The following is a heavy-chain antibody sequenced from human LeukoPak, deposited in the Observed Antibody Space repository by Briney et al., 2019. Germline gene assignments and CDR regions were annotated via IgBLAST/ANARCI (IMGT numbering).Heavy chain of an antibody. CDR2: IRYDGSNK. CDR3: AKDRGSSGPNYFDY. V-gene: IGHV3-30*02. J-gene: IGHJ4*02. CDR1: GFTFSSYG. Sequence: GGSLRLSCATSGFTFSSYGMHWVRQAPGKGLEWVAFIRYDGSNKYYADSVKGRFTISRDNSKNTLYLQMNSLRAEDTAVYYCAKDRGSSGPNYFDYWGQGTLVTVSS. D-gene: IGHD6-6*01.